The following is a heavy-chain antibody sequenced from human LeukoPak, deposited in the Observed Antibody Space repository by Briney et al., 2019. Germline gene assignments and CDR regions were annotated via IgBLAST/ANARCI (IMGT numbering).Heavy chain of an antibody. V-gene: IGHV3-7*03. J-gene: IGHJ4*02. CDR3: AKDALPHYYDSSGYYPIFDY. D-gene: IGHD3-22*01. CDR2: IKQDGSEK. CDR1: GFTFSSYW. Sequence: GGSLRLSCAASGFTFSSYWMSWVRQAPGKGLEWVANIKQDGSEKYYVDSVKGRFSISRDNSKNTLYLQMNSLRAEDTAVYYCAKDALPHYYDSSGYYPIFDYWGQGTLVTVSS.